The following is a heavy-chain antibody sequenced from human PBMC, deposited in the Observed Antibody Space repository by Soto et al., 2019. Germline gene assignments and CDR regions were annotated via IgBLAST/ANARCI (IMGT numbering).Heavy chain of an antibody. J-gene: IGHJ4*02. CDR3: AKLVDHIVVVVAATRPHFDY. Sequence: PGGSLRLSCAASGFTFSSYAMSWVRQAPGKGLEWVSAISGSGGSTYYADSVKGRFTISRDNSKNTLYLQMNSLRAEDTAVYYCAKLVDHIVVVVAATRPHFDYWGQGTLVTVSS. CDR2: ISGSGGST. V-gene: IGHV3-23*01. CDR1: GFTFSSYA. D-gene: IGHD2-15*01.